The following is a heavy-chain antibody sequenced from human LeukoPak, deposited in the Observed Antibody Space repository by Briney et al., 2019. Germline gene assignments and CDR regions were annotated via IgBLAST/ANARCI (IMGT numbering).Heavy chain of an antibody. CDR1: GFTFSNYG. D-gene: IGHD2-2*01. CDR2: ISGSGGST. V-gene: IGHV3-23*01. Sequence: GGTLRLSCAASGFTFSNYGMSWVRQAPGKGLELVSGISGSGGSTYYADSVKGRFTISRDNSKNTLFLQMNSLRAEDRAVYYCAKDSLRTVPKASFDYWGQGTLVTVSS. J-gene: IGHJ4*02. CDR3: AKDSLRTVPKASFDY.